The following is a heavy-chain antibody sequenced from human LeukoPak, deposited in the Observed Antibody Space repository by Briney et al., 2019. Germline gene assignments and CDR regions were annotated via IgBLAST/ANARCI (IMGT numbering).Heavy chain of an antibody. J-gene: IGHJ4*02. CDR3: AREACREVGLMWPRLGGQDCRYDH. CDR2: ITPFLGIA. Sequence: SVKVSCKASGDTFSSYAINWVRQAPGQGPDWMGRITPFLGIANYPQKFQGRVTITADESTTTVYMELSSLRSEDTAVYYRAREACREVGLMWPRLGGQDCRYDHWGQGTLVTVSS. CDR1: GDTFSSYA. D-gene: IGHD3-16*01. V-gene: IGHV1-69*04.